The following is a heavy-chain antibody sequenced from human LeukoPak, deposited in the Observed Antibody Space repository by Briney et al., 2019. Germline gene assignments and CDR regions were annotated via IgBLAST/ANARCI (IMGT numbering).Heavy chain of an antibody. CDR1: GFTFSSYS. J-gene: IGHJ4*02. CDR2: INSDGSST. CDR3: TRGYVGIDY. V-gene: IGHV3-74*01. D-gene: IGHD5-12*01. Sequence: GGSLRLSCAASGFTFSSYSMNWVRQAPGKGLVWVSRINSDGSSTIYADSVKGRFTISRDNAKNTLYLQMNSLRAGDTALYYCTRGYVGIDYWGQGTLVTVSS.